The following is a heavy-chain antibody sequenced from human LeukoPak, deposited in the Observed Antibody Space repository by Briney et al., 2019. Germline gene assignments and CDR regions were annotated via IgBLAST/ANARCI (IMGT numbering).Heavy chain of an antibody. CDR2: FDPEDGET. CDR3: ATAQQYCSSTSCYIGWFDP. D-gene: IGHD2-2*02. Sequence: GASVKVSCKVSGYTLTELSMHWVRQAPGKGLEWMGGFDPEDGETIYVQKFQGRVTMTEDTSTDTAYMELSSLRSEDTAVYYCATAQQYCSSTSCYIGWFDPWGQGTLVTVSS. J-gene: IGHJ5*02. CDR1: GYTLTELS. V-gene: IGHV1-24*01.